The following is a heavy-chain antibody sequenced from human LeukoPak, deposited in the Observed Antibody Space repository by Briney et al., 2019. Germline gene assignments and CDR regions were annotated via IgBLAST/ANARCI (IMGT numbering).Heavy chain of an antibody. CDR3: AKEGTAWELRHAFDY. J-gene: IGHJ4*02. CDR2: ISGSGGST. CDR1: GFTFSSYA. V-gene: IGHV3-23*01. D-gene: IGHD1-26*01. Sequence: GGSLRLSCAASGFTFSSYAMSWVRQAPGKGLEGVSVISGSGGSTYYADSVKGRFTISRDNSKNTLYLQMNSLRAEDTAVYYCAKEGTAWELRHAFDYWGQGTLVTVSS.